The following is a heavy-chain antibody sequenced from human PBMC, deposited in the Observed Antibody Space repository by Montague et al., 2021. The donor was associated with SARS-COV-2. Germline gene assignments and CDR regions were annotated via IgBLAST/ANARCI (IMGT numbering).Heavy chain of an antibody. D-gene: IGHD3-16*02. CDR2: IYYSGST. Sequence: SETLSRTCTVSGGSISSSSYYWGWIRQPPGKGLEWIGSIYYSGSTYYNPSLKSRVTISVVTSKNQFSLKLSSVTAADTAVYYCARALIMITFGGVIAHWFDPRGPGNPVTVPP. CDR3: ARALIMITFGGVIAHWFDP. CDR1: GGSISSSSYY. J-gene: IGHJ5*01. V-gene: IGHV4-39*07.